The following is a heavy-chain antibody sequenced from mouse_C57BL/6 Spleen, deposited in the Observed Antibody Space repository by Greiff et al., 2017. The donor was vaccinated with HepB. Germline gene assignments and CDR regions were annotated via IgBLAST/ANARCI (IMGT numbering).Heavy chain of an antibody. CDR1: GFNINDYY. Sequence: EVQLQESGAELVKPGASVKLSCTASGFNINDYYMHWVKQRTEQGLEWIGMIDPEDGDTKYAPKFQGKATITADTSSNTAYLQLSSLTSEDTAVYYGAREGATMVTTGQAWFAYWGQGTLVTVSA. V-gene: IGHV14-2*01. J-gene: IGHJ3*01. CDR3: AREGATMVTTGQAWFAY. CDR2: IDPEDGDT. D-gene: IGHD2-2*01.